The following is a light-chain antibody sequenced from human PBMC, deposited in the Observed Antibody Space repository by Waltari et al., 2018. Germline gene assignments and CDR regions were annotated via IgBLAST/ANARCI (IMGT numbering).Light chain of an antibody. J-gene: IGLJ2*01. CDR2: RNN. CDR1: SSNIGNHD. V-gene: IGLV1-47*01. CDR3: AAWDDSLSGRL. Sequence: QSVLTQPPSASGTPGQRVTISCSGRSSNIGNHDECWYQQLPGTAPKLLIYRNNQRPSGVPDRFSGSKSGTSASLAISGLRSEDEADYYCAAWDDSLSGRLFGGGTKLTVL.